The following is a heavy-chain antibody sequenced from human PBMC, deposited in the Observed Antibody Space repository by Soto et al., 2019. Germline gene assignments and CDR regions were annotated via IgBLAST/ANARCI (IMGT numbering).Heavy chain of an antibody. CDR2: IYYSGSA. CDR1: GGSISSGDYY. J-gene: IGHJ5*02. CDR3: PRVGHINWFDP. V-gene: IGHV4-30-4*01. D-gene: IGHD2-21*01. Sequence: SETLSLTCTVSGGSISSGDYYWSWIRQPPGKGLEWIGYIYYSGSAYYNPSLKSRVTISVDTSKNQFSLKLSSVTAADTAVYYCPRVGHINWFDPWGQGTLVTVSS.